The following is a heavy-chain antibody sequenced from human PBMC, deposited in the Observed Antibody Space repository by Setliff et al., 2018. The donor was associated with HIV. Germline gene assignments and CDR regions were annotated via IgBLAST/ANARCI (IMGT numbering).Heavy chain of an antibody. CDR3: AKGAGFYGDYTFDY. Sequence: PSETLSLTCTVSGASISSGAYYWSWVRQPAGKGLEWIGHIYTFGDISYNPSLQSRVSISMDASKNKFSLKVTSVTSADTAVYYCAKGAGFYGDYTFDYWGQGNLVTVSS. CDR2: IYTFGDI. J-gene: IGHJ4*02. D-gene: IGHD4-17*01. CDR1: GASISSGAYY. V-gene: IGHV4-61*09.